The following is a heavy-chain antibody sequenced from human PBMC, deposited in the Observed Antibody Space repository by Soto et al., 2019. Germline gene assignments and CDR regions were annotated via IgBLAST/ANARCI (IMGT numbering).Heavy chain of an antibody. J-gene: IGHJ3*02. D-gene: IGHD2-2*01. Sequence: PGWSLGLSVAASGFTFSSYAMSWVRQAAGKGLEWVSAISGSGGSTYYADSVKGRFTISRDNSKKTLYLQMNSLRAEDTAVYYCEKAREYQLPHAFDIWGQGTMVTVSS. CDR2: ISGSGGST. CDR3: EKAREYQLPHAFDI. CDR1: GFTFSSYA. V-gene: IGHV3-23*01.